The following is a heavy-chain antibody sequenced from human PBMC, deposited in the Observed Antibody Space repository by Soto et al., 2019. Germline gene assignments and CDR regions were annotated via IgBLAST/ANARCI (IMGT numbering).Heavy chain of an antibody. J-gene: IGHJ4*02. D-gene: IGHD3-3*01. V-gene: IGHV1-69*12. CDR1: GGTFSSHA. Sequence: QVQLVQSGSEVKKPGSSVKVSCKASGGTFSSHAISWVRQSPGQGIEWMGCIIPIFGATNYAQKFQGRVTSTADESTGTAYVELSRLRSEDTAVYYLARAPFYGLWSGYSREKSFDYWGRGSLVSFSS. CDR2: IIPIFGAT. CDR3: ARAPFYGLWSGYSREKSFDY.